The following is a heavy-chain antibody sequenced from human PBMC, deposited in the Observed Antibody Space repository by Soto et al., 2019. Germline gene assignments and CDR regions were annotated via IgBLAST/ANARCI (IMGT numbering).Heavy chain of an antibody. D-gene: IGHD1-26*01. CDR1: GFTFDDYA. V-gene: IGHV3-9*01. Sequence: PGGSLRLSCTASGFTFDDYAMHWVRQAPGKGLEWVSGISWNSGAIGYVDSVKARFTISRDNAKNSLYLQMNSLRAEDTALYYCAKDISGRGSFYYYYGVDVWGQGTTVTVS. J-gene: IGHJ6*02. CDR2: ISWNSGAI. CDR3: AKDISGRGSFYYYYGVDV.